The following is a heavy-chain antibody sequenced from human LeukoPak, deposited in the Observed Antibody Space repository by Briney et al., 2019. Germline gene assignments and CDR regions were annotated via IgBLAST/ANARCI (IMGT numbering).Heavy chain of an antibody. D-gene: IGHD6-6*01. CDR1: GFTFGDYA. V-gene: IGHV4-4*07. CDR3: ARDIDSSSSGSLN. J-gene: IGHJ4*02. CDR2: IYTSGST. Sequence: GSLRLSCTASGFTFGDYAVSWIRQPAGKGLEWVGRIYTSGSTNYNPSLKSRVTISVDKSKNQFSLKLSSVTAADTAVYYCARDIDSSSSGSLNWGQGTLVTVSS.